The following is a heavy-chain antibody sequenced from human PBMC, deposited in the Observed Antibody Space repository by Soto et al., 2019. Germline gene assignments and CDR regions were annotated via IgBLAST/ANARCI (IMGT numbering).Heavy chain of an antibody. CDR2: ISGNGIAT. D-gene: IGHD3-10*01. J-gene: IGHJ5*02. V-gene: IGHV3-23*01. Sequence: LRLSREASLLIFSAHAMSLARQAPTKGLEWVSAISGNGIATYYADSVKGRFTISRDNSKNTLYLQMNRLRADDTAVYYCARDAISMVRGTNNWFDPWGQGTLVTVSS. CDR3: ARDAISMVRGTNNWFDP. CDR1: LLIFSAHA.